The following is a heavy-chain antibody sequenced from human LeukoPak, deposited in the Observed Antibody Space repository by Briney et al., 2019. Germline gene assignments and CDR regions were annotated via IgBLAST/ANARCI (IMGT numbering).Heavy chain of an antibody. CDR1: GYTFTGYY. CDR3: ARSALWFGEFPLY. J-gene: IGHJ4*02. Sequence: SVKVSCKASGYTFTGYYMHWVRQAPGQGLEWMGRIIPIFGTANYAQKFQGRVTITTDESTSTAYMELSSLRSEDTAVYYCARSALWFGEFPLYWGQGTLVTVSS. D-gene: IGHD3-10*01. CDR2: IIPIFGTA. V-gene: IGHV1-69*05.